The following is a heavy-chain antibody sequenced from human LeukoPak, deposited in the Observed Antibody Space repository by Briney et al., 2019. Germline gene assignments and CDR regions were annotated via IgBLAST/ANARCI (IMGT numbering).Heavy chain of an antibody. CDR3: ARDGSNWNDVYFDY. Sequence: PGGSLRLSCEASGFTFSSYWMSWVRQAPGKGLEWVANIKQDGSEKYYVDSVKGRFTISRDNAKSSLYLQMNSLRAEDTAVYYCARDGSNWNDVYFDYWGQGTLVTVSS. J-gene: IGHJ4*02. CDR2: IKQDGSEK. V-gene: IGHV3-7*01. CDR1: GFTFSSYW. D-gene: IGHD1-1*01.